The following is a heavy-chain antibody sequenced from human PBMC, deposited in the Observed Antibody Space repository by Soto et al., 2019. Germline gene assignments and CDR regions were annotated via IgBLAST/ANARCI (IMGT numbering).Heavy chain of an antibody. CDR3: ARQEWFDP. V-gene: IGHV3-66*04. J-gene: IGHJ5*02. Sequence: EVHLVESGGGLVQPGGSLRLSCAVSGFIVSSHYMSWVRQAPGKGLEWVAVIYSGGSTYYADSVKGRFTISRDNSKNMLDLQMNRLRDEDTSGYYCARQEWFDPWGQGTLVTVSS. CDR2: IYSGGST. CDR1: GFIVSSHY.